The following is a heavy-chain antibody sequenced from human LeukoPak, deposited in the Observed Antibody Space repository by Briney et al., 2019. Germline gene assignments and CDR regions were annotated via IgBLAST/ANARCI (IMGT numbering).Heavy chain of an antibody. CDR2: ISYDGTNK. CDR1: GFTFSDYA. V-gene: IGHV3-30*04. Sequence: PGGSLRLSCAASGFTFSDYAMYWVRQAPGKGLEWVAVISYDGTNKYYADSVKGRSTISRDNSKNTLYLQMDSLRAEDTAVYYCAGGAPPDNWGQGTLVTVSS. J-gene: IGHJ4*02. CDR3: AGGAPPDN.